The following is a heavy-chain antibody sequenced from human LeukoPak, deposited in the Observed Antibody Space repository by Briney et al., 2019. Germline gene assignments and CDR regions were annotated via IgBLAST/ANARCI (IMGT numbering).Heavy chain of an antibody. V-gene: IGHV5-51*01. CDR2: IYPGDSDT. D-gene: IGHD3-22*01. J-gene: IGHJ4*02. CDR1: GYSFTSYW. Sequence: GESLKISCKGSGYSFTSYWIGWVRQMPGKGLEWMGIIYPGDSDTRYSPSFQGQVTISADKSISTAYLQWSSLEASDTAMYYCARTYYYDSSGYNGPLYYFDYWGQGTLVTVSS. CDR3: ARTYYYDSSGYNGPLYYFDY.